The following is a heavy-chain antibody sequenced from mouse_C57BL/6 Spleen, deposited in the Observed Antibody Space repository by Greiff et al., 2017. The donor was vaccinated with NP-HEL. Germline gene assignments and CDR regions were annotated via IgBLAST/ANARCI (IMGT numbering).Heavy chain of an antibody. Sequence: VQLQQPGAELVMPGASVKLSCKASGYTFTSYWMHWVKQRPGQGLEWIGEIDPSDSYTNYNQKFKGKSTLTVDKSSSTAYMQLSSLTSEDSAVYYCARGGIYYYGSSSAWFAYWGQGTLVTVSA. CDR2: IDPSDSYT. J-gene: IGHJ3*01. V-gene: IGHV1-69*01. D-gene: IGHD1-1*01. CDR1: GYTFTSYW. CDR3: ARGGIYYYGSSSAWFAY.